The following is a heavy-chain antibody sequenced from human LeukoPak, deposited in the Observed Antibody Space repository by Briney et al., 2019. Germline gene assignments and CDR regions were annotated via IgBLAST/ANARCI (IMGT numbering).Heavy chain of an antibody. J-gene: IGHJ4*02. D-gene: IGHD3-9*01. CDR1: GYTLTELS. V-gene: IGHV1-24*01. Sequence: ASVKVSCKVSGYTLTELSMHWVRQAPGKGLEWMGGFDPEDGETIYAQKFQGRVTMTEDTSTGTVYMELSSLRSEDTAVYYCATLYDILTGYHRRDYWGQGTLVTVSS. CDR2: FDPEDGET. CDR3: ATLYDILTGYHRRDY.